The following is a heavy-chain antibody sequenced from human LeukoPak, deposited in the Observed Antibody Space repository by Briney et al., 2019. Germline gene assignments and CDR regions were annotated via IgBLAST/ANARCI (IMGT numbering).Heavy chain of an antibody. CDR2: IIPIFGTA. CDR3: AGEGDLNDSFDC. CDR1: GGTFSSYA. V-gene: IGHV1-69*05. D-gene: IGHD3-16*01. J-gene: IGHJ3*01. Sequence: ASVKVSCKASGGTFSSYAISWVRQAPGQGLEWMGGIIPIFGTANYAQKFQGRVTITTDESTSTAYMEPSSLRSEDTAAYYCAGEGDLNDSFDCGGQGTMATVSS.